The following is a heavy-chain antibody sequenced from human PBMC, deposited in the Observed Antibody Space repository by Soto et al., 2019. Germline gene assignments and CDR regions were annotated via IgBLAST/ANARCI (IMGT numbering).Heavy chain of an antibody. J-gene: IGHJ4*02. D-gene: IGHD3-9*01. CDR3: AKDIELSTGYYDY. V-gene: IGHV3-23*01. CDR1: GFTFSSYA. CDR2: ISGSGGST. Sequence: GGSLSLSCAASGFTFSSYAMSWVRQAPGKGLEWVSAISGSGGSTYYADSVKGRFTISRDNSKNTLYLQMNSLRAEDTAVYYCAKDIELSTGYYDYWGQGTLVTVSS.